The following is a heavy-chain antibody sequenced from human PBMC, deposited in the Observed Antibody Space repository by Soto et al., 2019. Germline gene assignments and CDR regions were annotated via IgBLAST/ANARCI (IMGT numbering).Heavy chain of an antibody. CDR3: ARDSGYGDPFDY. Sequence: SETLSLTCTVSGGYITSYYWSWIRQPPGKGLEWIGYIFYSGNTNYNPSLRSRVTISVDTSKNQFSLKLNSVTAADTAVYYCARDSGYGDPFDYWGKGTLVT. D-gene: IGHD4-17*01. CDR2: IFYSGNT. V-gene: IGHV4-59*01. J-gene: IGHJ4*02. CDR1: GGYITSYY.